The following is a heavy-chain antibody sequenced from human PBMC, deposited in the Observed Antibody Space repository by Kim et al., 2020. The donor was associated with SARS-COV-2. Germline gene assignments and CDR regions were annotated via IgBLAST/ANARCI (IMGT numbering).Heavy chain of an antibody. V-gene: IGHV3-11*06. D-gene: IGHD3-22*01. CDR3: ARDFYDSSGYYFGGY. J-gene: IGHJ4*02. Sequence: DSVKGRFTISRDNAKNSLYLQMNSLRAEDTAVYYCARDFYDSSGYYFGGYWGQETLVTVSS.